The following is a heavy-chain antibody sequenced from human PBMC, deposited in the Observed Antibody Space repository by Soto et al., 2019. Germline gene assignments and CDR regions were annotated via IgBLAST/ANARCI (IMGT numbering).Heavy chain of an antibody. CDR2: IIPIFGTA. CDR3: AKSYYYFWSGYYPYYYYGMDV. Sequence: SSVKVSCKASGGTFSSYAISWVRQAPGQGLEWMGGIIPIFGTANYAQKFQGRVTITADKSTSTAYMELSSLRSEDTAVYYCAKSYYYFWSGYYPYYYYGMDVWGQGTTVTVSS. D-gene: IGHD3-3*01. J-gene: IGHJ6*02. V-gene: IGHV1-69*06. CDR1: GGTFSSYA.